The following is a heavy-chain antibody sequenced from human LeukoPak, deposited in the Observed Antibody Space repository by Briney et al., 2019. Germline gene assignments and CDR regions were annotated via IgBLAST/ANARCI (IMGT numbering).Heavy chain of an antibody. CDR2: ISSSSSSI. V-gene: IGHV3-48*02. CDR1: GFTFSGYS. Sequence: GGSLRLSCAASGFTFSGYSMNWVRQAPGKGLEWVSYISSSSSSIYYADSVKGRFTISRDNAKNSLDLQMNSLRDEDTAVYYCARDHAVAGRFGIWGQGTTVTVSS. D-gene: IGHD6-19*01. CDR3: ARDHAVAGRFGI. J-gene: IGHJ3*02.